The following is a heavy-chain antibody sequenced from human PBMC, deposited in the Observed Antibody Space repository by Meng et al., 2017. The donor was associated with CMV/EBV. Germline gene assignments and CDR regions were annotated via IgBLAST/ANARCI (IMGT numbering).Heavy chain of an antibody. J-gene: IGHJ6*02. V-gene: IGHV4-34*01. CDR2: INHSGST. Sequence: SETLSLTCAVYGGSLRGYYWTWFRQPPGKELEWIGEINHSGSTNYNPSLKSRVTISVDTSKNQFSLKLSSVTAADTAVYYCARVLLGRMSYGMDVWGQGTTVTVSS. CDR1: GGSLRGYY. D-gene: IGHD2-8*02. CDR3: ARVLLGRMSYGMDV.